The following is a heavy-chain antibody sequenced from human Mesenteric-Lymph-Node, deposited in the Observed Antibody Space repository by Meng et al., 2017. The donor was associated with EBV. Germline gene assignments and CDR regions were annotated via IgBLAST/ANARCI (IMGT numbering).Heavy chain of an antibody. CDR1: GFTFSSHS. V-gene: IGHV3-23*01. J-gene: IGHJ4*02. D-gene: IGHD3-9*01. CDR2: ITGNGGNT. CDR3: ARLTDY. Sequence: EVQRLGSGGGLVQPGGSLILSCPASGFTFSSHSMSWVRQAPGKGLEWVSAITGNGGNTYYADSVKGRFTISRDNSKNTVYLQMNSLRAEDTAVYYCARLTDYWGQGTLVTVSS.